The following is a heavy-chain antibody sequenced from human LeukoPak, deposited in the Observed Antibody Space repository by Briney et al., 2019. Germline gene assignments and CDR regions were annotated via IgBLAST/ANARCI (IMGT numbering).Heavy chain of an antibody. J-gene: IGHJ6*03. D-gene: IGHD2-15*01. CDR2: IIPIFDTA. Sequence: ASVKVSCKTSGGTFSSYAISWVRQAPGQGLEWIGDIIPIFDTANYAQKFQDRVTITADRSTNTAYMELRNVRPDATAIYYCAKVFCSGDSCYSGYFYMDVWGKGTTVTVS. CDR1: GGTFSSYA. V-gene: IGHV1-69*06. CDR3: AKVFCSGDSCYSGYFYMDV.